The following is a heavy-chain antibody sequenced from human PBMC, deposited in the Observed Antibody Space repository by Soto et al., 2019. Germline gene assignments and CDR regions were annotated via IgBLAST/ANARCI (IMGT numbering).Heavy chain of an antibody. J-gene: IGHJ5*02. V-gene: IGHV4-30-2*01. Sequence: SDTLSLTCAVSGGSISSGAYSWIWIRQPPGKGLEWIGYIYHSGSTYYNPSLKSRVTISVDRSKNQFSLKLSSVTAADTAVYYCARGVKGSSWYWFDPWGQGSLVTVSS. D-gene: IGHD6-13*01. CDR3: ARGVKGSSWYWFDP. CDR1: GGSISSGAYS. CDR2: IYHSGST.